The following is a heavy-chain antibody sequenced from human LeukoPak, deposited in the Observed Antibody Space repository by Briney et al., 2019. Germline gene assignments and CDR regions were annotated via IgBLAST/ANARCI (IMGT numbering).Heavy chain of an antibody. V-gene: IGHV3-23*01. Sequence: GGSLRLSCAASGFTFSSYAMNWVRQAPGKGLEWVSSISDSGDSTYYADSVKGRFTISRDNSKNTLYLQMHSLKPEDTAVYYCARALTYDYVWGSYRYTGFDSWGQGTLVTVSS. CDR1: GFTFSSYA. D-gene: IGHD3-16*02. CDR2: ISDSGDST. J-gene: IGHJ4*02. CDR3: ARALTYDYVWGSYRYTGFDS.